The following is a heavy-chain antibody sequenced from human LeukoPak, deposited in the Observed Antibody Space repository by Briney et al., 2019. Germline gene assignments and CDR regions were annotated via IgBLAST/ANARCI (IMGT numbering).Heavy chain of an antibody. V-gene: IGHV4-31*03. CDR2: IYYSGST. D-gene: IGHD3-10*01. CDR1: GGSISSGGYY. Sequence: SETLSLTCTVSGGSISSGGYYWSWIRQHPGKGLEWIGYIYYSGSTYYNPSLKSRVTISVDTSKNQFSLKLSSVTAADTAVYYCARGLSRMVRGVNPYNWFDPWGQGTLVTVSS. CDR3: ARGLSRMVRGVNPYNWFDP. J-gene: IGHJ5*02.